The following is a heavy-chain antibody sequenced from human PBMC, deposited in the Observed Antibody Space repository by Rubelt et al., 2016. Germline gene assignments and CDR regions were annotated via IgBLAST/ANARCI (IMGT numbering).Heavy chain of an antibody. CDR2: VYYSGRT. D-gene: IGHD2-15*01. V-gene: IGHV4-39*07. CDR3: ASPMYCSGGRCYLGFDY. J-gene: IGHJ4*02. Sequence: QVQLQESGPGLVKPSETLSLTCTVSGGFIRNNSYYWGWIRQPPGKGLEWIGSVYYSGRTSYSPSLKSRVTISVDTSKNQFSLDLTSVTAADTAVYYCASPMYCSGGRCYLGFDYWGQGTLVTVSS. CDR1: GGFIRNNSYY.